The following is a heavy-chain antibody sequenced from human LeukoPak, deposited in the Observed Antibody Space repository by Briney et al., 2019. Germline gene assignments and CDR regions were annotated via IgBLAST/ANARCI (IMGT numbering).Heavy chain of an antibody. D-gene: IGHD3-22*01. CDR3: ARDPPYYYDSSAYHSGAFDI. J-gene: IGHJ3*02. Sequence: SETLSLTCTVSGGSVSSGSYYWSWIRQSPGKGLEWIGYIYYSGTTNYNPSLKSRVTMSVDTSKNQFSLKLNSVTAADTAVYYCARDPPYYYDSSAYHSGAFDIWGQGTMVTVSS. CDR1: GGSVSSGSYY. CDR2: IYYSGTT. V-gene: IGHV4-61*01.